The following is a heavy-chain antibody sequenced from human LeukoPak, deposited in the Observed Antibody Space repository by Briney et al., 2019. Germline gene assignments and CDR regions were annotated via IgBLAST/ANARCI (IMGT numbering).Heavy chain of an antibody. D-gene: IGHD3-3*02. V-gene: IGHV3-48*03. CDR3: ARVQSDHFTSGAFDV. Sequence: GGSLRLSCAASGFTFSSYEMNWVRQAPGKGLEWVSYISSSGSTIYYADSLKGRFTLSRDNAKNSLYLQMNSLRAEETAVYYCARVQSDHFTSGAFDVWGQGTMVTVSS. CDR1: GFTFSSYE. J-gene: IGHJ3*01. CDR2: ISSSGSTI.